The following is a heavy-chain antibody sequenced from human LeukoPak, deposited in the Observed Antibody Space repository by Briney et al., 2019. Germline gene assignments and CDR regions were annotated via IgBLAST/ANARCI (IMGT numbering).Heavy chain of an antibody. V-gene: IGHV3-48*03. J-gene: IGHJ4*02. CDR2: ISSRTTI. CDR3: ATNVLIPVRYYFDY. Sequence: PGGSLRLSCAASGFTFSNHEMNWVRQAPGKGLEWISYISSRTTIYYADSVKGRFTISRDNANHSLYLQMDNLRAEDTAVYYRATNVLIPVRYYFDYWGQGALVTVSS. D-gene: IGHD2-8*01. CDR1: GFTFSNHE.